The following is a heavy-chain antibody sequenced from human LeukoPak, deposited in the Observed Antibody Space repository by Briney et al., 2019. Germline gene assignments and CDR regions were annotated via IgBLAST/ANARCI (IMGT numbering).Heavy chain of an antibody. CDR3: ATAGGDGSRMGFDP. CDR1: GFTFSRYW. D-gene: IGHD2-15*01. Sequence: GGSLRLSCADSGFTFSRYWMHWVRQTPGKGLVWVSCISADGSVTRYADSVEGRFTISRDNTKSTLYLQMHSLRAEDTAVYYCATAGGDGSRMGFDPWGQGTLVTVSS. CDR2: ISADGSVT. V-gene: IGHV3-74*01. J-gene: IGHJ5*02.